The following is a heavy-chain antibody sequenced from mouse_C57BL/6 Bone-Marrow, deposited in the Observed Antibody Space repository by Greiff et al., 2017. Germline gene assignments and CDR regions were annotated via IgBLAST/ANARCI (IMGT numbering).Heavy chain of an antibody. J-gene: IGHJ4*01. CDR1: GYAFSSSW. Sequence: VQLQQSGPELVKPGASVKISCKASGYAFSSSWMNWVKQRPGKGLEWIGRIYPGDGDTNYNGKFKGKATLTADKSSSTAYMQLSSLTSEDSAVYFCRYYYGSSYGKDYAMDYWGQGTSVTVSS. CDR2: IYPGDGDT. D-gene: IGHD1-1*01. CDR3: RYYYGSSYGKDYAMDY. V-gene: IGHV1-82*01.